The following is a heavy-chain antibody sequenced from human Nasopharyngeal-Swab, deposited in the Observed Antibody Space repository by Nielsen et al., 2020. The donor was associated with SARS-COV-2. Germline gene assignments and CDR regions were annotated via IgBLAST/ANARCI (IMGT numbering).Heavy chain of an antibody. J-gene: IGHJ4*02. D-gene: IGHD6-19*01. CDR2: ISYDGSNK. CDR3: ARETVAGTRPDY. Sequence: GESLKISCAASGFTFSSYGMHWVRQAPGKGLEWVAVISYDGSNKYYADSVKGRFTISRDNSKNTLYLQMNSPRAEDTAVYYCARETVAGTRPDYWGQGTLVTVSS. CDR1: GFTFSSYG. V-gene: IGHV3-30*03.